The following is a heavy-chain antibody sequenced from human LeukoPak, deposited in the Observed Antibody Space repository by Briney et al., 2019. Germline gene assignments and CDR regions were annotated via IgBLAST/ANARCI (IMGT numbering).Heavy chain of an antibody. J-gene: IGHJ4*02. CDR3: ARPEKYKYESNTYYGFFDS. Sequence: GESLKISCMASGYSFESYWIAWVRQMPGKGLEWVGIIHPVDSDTKYSPSFQGHLTISVDKSLKTAYLQWTSLKVADTATYFCARPEKYKYESNTYYGFFDSWGQGTLVVVSS. D-gene: IGHD3-22*01. CDR1: GYSFESYW. V-gene: IGHV5-51*01. CDR2: IHPVDSDT.